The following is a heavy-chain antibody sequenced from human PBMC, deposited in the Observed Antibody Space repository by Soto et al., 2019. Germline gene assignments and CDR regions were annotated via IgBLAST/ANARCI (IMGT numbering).Heavy chain of an antibody. CDR2: IYYSGST. CDR3: ARLGVVAVAVLYYSDY. CDR1: GGSISSSSYY. Sequence: SETLSLTCTVSGGSISSSSYYWGWIRQPPGKGLEWIGSIYYSGSTYYNPSLKSRVTISVDTSKNQFSLKLSSVTAADTDVYYCARLGVVAVAVLYYSDYWGQGTLVTVSS. V-gene: IGHV4-39*01. J-gene: IGHJ4*02. D-gene: IGHD6-19*01.